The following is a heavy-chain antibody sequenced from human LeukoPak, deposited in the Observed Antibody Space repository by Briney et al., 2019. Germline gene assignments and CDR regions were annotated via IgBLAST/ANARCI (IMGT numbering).Heavy chain of an antibody. Sequence: PSETLSLTCSVSGASITNKAYYWVWIRRPPGKGLEWVGTLSYDGSAYYNTSLRSRVTISVDTSKSQFSLKVTSVIAADTAVYFCARDLVDYELPKGYIDYWGRGALVTVSS. CDR1: GASITNKAYY. V-gene: IGHV4-39*07. J-gene: IGHJ4*02. D-gene: IGHD3-22*01. CDR3: ARDLVDYELPKGYIDY. CDR2: LSYDGSA.